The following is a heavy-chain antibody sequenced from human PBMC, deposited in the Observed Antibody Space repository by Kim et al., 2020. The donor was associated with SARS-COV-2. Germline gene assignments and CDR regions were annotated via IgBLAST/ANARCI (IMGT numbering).Heavy chain of an antibody. Sequence: GGSLRLSCAASGFTFTSYWMNWVRQAPGKGLEWVANIKPDGSEKYYVDSLRGRFTISRDNAKNSPYLQMNSPRAEDTAVYYCWSAFQGNYYWGRGTLVTV. CDR1: GFTFTSYW. D-gene: IGHD3-3*02. CDR2: IKPDGSEK. V-gene: IGHV3-7*03. CDR3: WSAFQGNYY. J-gene: IGHJ4*01.